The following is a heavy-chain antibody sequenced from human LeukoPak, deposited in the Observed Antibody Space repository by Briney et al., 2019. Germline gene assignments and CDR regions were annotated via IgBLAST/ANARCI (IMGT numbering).Heavy chain of an antibody. CDR1: GYTFTGYY. CDR3: ARDPGSNWFDP. V-gene: IGHV1-2*02. J-gene: IGHJ5*02. CDR2: INPNSGGT. Sequence: GASVKGSCKASGYTFTGYYMHWVRQAPGHGLEWMGWINPNSGGTNYAQKFQGRVTMTRDTSISTAYMELSRLTSDDTAVYYCARDPGSNWFDPWGQGTLVTVSS.